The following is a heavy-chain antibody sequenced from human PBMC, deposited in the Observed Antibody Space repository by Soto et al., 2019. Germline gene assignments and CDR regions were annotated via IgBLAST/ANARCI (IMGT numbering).Heavy chain of an antibody. CDR1: GGSISSGGYY. Sequence: SETLSLTCTVSGGSISSGGYYWSWIRQHPGKGLEWIGYIYYSGSTYYNPSLKSRVTISVDTSKNQFSLKLSSVTAADTAVYYCARWASDYGMDVWGQGTTVTVSS. J-gene: IGHJ6*02. V-gene: IGHV4-31*03. CDR2: IYYSGST. CDR3: ARWASDYGMDV.